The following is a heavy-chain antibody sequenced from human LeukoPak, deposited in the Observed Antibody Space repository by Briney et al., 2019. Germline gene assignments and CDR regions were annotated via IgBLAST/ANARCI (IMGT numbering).Heavy chain of an antibody. CDR3: ARLRWLQGAFDI. V-gene: IGHV4-34*01. CDR1: GGSFSGYY. D-gene: IGHD5-24*01. CDR2: INHSGST. Sequence: SETLSLTCAVYGGSFSGYYWSWIRQPPGKGLEWIGEINHSGSTNYNPSLKSRVTISVDTSKNQFSLKLSSVTAADTAVYYCARLRWLQGAFDIWGQGTMVTVSS. J-gene: IGHJ3*02.